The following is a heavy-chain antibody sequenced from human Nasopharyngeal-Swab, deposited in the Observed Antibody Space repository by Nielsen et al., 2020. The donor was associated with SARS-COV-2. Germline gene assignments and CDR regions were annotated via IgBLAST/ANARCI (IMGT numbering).Heavy chain of an antibody. CDR2: ISYDGSNK. Sequence: GGSLRLSCAASGFTFSSYAMHWVRQAPGKGLEWVAVISYDGSNKYYADSVKGRFTISRDNAKNSLYLQMNSLRAEDTAVYYCARDGIVVVPAAIFHLEYWGQGTLVTVSS. D-gene: IGHD2-2*02. J-gene: IGHJ4*02. CDR1: GFTFSSYA. CDR3: ARDGIVVVPAAIFHLEY. V-gene: IGHV3-30-3*01.